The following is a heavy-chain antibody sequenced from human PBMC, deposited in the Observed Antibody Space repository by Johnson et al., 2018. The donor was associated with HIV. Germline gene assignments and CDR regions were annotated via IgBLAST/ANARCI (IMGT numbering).Heavy chain of an antibody. D-gene: IGHD1-1*01. CDR2: ISYDGSNK. V-gene: IGHV3-30*04. J-gene: IGHJ3*02. Sequence: QVQLVESGGGVVQPGRSLRLSCAASGFTFSSYAMHWVRQAPGKGLEWVAVISYDGSNKYYADSVKGRFTISRDNSKNTLDLQMNSLRAEDTAVYYCATDHAEGCGPRTSARPCNAFDIWGQGTMVTVSS. CDR3: ATDHAEGCGPRTSARPCNAFDI. CDR1: GFTFSSYA.